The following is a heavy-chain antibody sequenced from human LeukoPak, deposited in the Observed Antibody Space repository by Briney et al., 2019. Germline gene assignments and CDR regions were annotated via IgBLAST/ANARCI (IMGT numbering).Heavy chain of an antibody. J-gene: IGHJ3*02. Sequence: KPGESLKISCKGSGYSFSTHWIGWARQMPGKGLEWMAMIYPGNSDTTYRPSFQGQVIISADKSINTAYLQWSSLKASDTAMYYCARLLDGSGSYAPFDIWGQGTMVTVSS. CDR2: IYPGNSDT. V-gene: IGHV5-51*01. CDR3: ARLLDGSGSYAPFDI. CDR1: GYSFSTHW. D-gene: IGHD3-10*01.